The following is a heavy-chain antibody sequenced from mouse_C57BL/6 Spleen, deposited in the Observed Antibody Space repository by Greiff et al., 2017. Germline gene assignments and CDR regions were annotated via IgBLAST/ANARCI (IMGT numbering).Heavy chain of an antibody. J-gene: IGHJ2*01. D-gene: IGHD1-1*01. Sequence: EVMLVESGGDLVKPGGSLKLSCAASGFTFSSYGMSWVRQTPDKRLEWVATISSGGSYTYYPDSVKGRFTISSDNAKNTLYLQMSSLKSEDTAMYYCARHTYYSDAWGKGTTLTVSS. V-gene: IGHV5-6*02. CDR3: ARHTYYSDA. CDR1: GFTFSSYG. CDR2: ISSGGSYT.